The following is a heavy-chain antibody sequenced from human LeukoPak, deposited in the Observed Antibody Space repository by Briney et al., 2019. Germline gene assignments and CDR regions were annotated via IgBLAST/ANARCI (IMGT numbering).Heavy chain of an antibody. Sequence: QPGGSLRLSCAASGFSFSIYSMDWVRQAPGKGLEWVSYIVGSSSTIYYADSVKGRFTISRDSAKNSLYLQMDSLRAEDTAVYYCATDSPETAAFDYWGQGTLVTVSS. J-gene: IGHJ4*02. V-gene: IGHV3-48*04. CDR3: ATDSPETAAFDY. CDR1: GFSFSIYS. D-gene: IGHD1-1*01. CDR2: IVGSSSTI.